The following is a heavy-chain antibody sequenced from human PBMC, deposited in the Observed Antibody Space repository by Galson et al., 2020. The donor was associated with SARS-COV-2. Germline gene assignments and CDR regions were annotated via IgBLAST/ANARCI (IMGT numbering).Heavy chain of an antibody. CDR1: GYSISSGYY. J-gene: IGHJ4*02. D-gene: IGHD6-19*01. Sequence: ASETLSLTCTVSGYSISSGYYWGWIRQPPGKGLEWIGSIYHSGSTYYNPSLKSRVTISVDTSKNQFSLKLSSVTAADTAVYYCARAGVHTIVGIAVAGVEYWVQGTLVTVCS. V-gene: IGHV4-38-2*02. CDR3: ARAGVHTIVGIAVAGVEY. CDR2: IYHSGST.